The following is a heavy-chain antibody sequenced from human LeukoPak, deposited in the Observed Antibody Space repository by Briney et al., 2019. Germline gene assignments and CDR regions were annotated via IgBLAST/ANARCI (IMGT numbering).Heavy chain of an antibody. CDR3: VKEYHSRGFGAYFDY. CDR2: ISSDGSIK. CDR1: KFTYSHYG. D-gene: IGHD3-3*01. V-gene: IGHV3-30*18. Sequence: GGSLRLSCTASKFTYSHYGMQWVRQAPGKGLEWVAVISSDGSIKVYADSVKGRFTLSRDNSINTVDLQMNSLRAEDTAVYYCVKEYHSRGFGAYFDYWGQGTLVTVSS. J-gene: IGHJ4*02.